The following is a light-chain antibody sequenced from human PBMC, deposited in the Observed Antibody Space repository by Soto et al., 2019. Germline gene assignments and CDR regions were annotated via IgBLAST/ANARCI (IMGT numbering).Light chain of an antibody. J-gene: IGKJ5*01. CDR2: DAS. CDR1: QSISSW. CDR3: QQYNSFLT. Sequence: DIQMTQSPSTLSASVGDRVTITCRASQSISSWLAWYQQKPGKAPKLLIYDASSLESGVPSRFSGSGSGTEFTLTISSLQPDDFATYYCQQYNSFLTFGQGTRLEIK. V-gene: IGKV1-5*01.